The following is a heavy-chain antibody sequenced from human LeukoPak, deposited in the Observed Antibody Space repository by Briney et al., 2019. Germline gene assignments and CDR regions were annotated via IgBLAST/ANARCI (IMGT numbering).Heavy chain of an antibody. J-gene: IGHJ4*02. CDR1: GYSISSGYY. CDR2: IYHSGST. CDR3: ARDQKGSPTDY. V-gene: IGHV4-38-2*02. Sequence: PSETLSLTCTVSGYSISSGYYWGWIRQPPGKGLEWIGSIYHSGSTYYNPSLKSRVTISVDTSKNQFSLKLSSVTAADTAVYYCARDQKGSPTDYWGQGTLVSVSS.